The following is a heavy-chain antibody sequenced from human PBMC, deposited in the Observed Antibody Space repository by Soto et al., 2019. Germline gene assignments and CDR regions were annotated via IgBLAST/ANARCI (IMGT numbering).Heavy chain of an antibody. J-gene: IGHJ4*02. V-gene: IGHV1-3*01. D-gene: IGHD2-21*01. CDR3: AWNIVVGDALDY. Sequence: ASVKVSCKASGYTFTSYAMHWVRQAPGQRLEWMGWINAGNGNTKYSQKFQGRVTITRDTSASTAYMELSSLRSEDTAVYYCAWNIVVGDALDYWGRGTLVTVSS. CDR1: GYTFTSYA. CDR2: INAGNGNT.